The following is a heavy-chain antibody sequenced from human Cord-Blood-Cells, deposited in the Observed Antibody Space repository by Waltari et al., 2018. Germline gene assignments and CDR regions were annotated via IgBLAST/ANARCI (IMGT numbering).Heavy chain of an antibody. CDR1: GFTFSSYA. J-gene: IGHJ4*02. V-gene: IGHV3-23*01. D-gene: IGHD3-22*01. CDR3: AKHDGRDMGSGYYFIDY. Sequence: EVQLLESGGGLVQPGGSLRLSCAVSGFTFSSYAMRWVRQAPGKGLEWVSAISGSGGSTYYADSVKGLFTISRDNSKNTLYLQMNSLRAEDTAVYYCAKHDGRDMGSGYYFIDYWGQGTLVTVSS. CDR2: ISGSGGST.